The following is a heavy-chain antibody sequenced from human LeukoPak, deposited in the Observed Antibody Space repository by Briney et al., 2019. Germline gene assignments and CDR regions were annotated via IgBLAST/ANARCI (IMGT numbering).Heavy chain of an antibody. V-gene: IGHV1-18*01. Sequence: GASVKVSCKASGYTFTSYGISWVRQAPGQGLEWMGWISAYDGNTNYAQNLQGRVTMTTDTSTSTAYMELRSLRSDDTAVYYCARGWGNWNTVWFDPWGQGTLVTVSS. CDR3: ARGWGNWNTVWFDP. D-gene: IGHD1/OR15-1a*01. CDR1: GYTFTSYG. CDR2: ISAYDGNT. J-gene: IGHJ5*02.